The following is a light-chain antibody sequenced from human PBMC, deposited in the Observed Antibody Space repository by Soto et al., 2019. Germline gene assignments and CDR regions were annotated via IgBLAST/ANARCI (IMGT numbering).Light chain of an antibody. V-gene: IGLV2-8*01. J-gene: IGLJ1*01. CDR3: IPYGGIDPFL. Sequence: SVLTQPPSASGSPGQSVTISCTGTSSDVGGYNYVSWYQQHPGKAPKLMIYEVTKRPSWVPDRFSGSKSGNTASLTVSGLQGEYEADYFCIPYGGIDPFLFGTGTKVTVL. CDR2: EVT. CDR1: SSDVGGYNY.